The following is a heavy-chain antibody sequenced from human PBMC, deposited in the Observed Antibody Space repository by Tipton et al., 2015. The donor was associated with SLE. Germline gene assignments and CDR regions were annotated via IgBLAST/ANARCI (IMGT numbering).Heavy chain of an antibody. CDR2: IYYSGST. V-gene: IGHV4-39*07. D-gene: IGHD3-22*01. Sequence: TLSLTCTVSGGSISSSTYYWGWIRQPPGKGLEWVGSIYYSGSTSYNPSLKSRVTISVDTSKNQFSLKLSSVTAADTAVYYCARSGDSSGRNLLDFDYWGQGTLVTVSS. CDR1: GGSISSSTYY. J-gene: IGHJ4*02. CDR3: ARSGDSSGRNLLDFDY.